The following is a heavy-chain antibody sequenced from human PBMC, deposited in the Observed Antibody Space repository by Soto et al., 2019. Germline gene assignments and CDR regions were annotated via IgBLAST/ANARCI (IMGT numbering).Heavy chain of an antibody. D-gene: IGHD3-3*01. V-gene: IGHV4-39*01. CDR1: GGSISSSSYY. CDR3: ARSTIFGVVMINWFDP. CDR2: IYYSGST. J-gene: IGHJ5*02. Sequence: QLQLQESGPGLVKPSETLSLTCTVSGGSISSSSYYWGWIRQPPGKGLEWIGSIYYSGSTYYNPSLTSRVTISVDTSKNQFSLKLSSVTAADTAVYYCARSTIFGVVMINWFDPWGQGTLVTVSS.